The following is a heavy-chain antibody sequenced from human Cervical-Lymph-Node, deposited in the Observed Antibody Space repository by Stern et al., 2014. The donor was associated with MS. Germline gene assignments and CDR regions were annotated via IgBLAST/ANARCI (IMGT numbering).Heavy chain of an antibody. V-gene: IGHV3-11*01. CDR1: GFTFSDYY. CDR2: ISSSGNTI. Sequence: QVQLVQSGGDLVKPGGSLRLSCAASGFTFSDYYMSWIRQAPGKGLEWVSYISSSGNTIYYAASVKGRFTISRDNAKNSLYLQMNSLRAEDTAVFYCARVGYTGYLVDYWGQGTLVTVSS. D-gene: IGHD5-12*01. CDR3: ARVGYTGYLVDY. J-gene: IGHJ4*02.